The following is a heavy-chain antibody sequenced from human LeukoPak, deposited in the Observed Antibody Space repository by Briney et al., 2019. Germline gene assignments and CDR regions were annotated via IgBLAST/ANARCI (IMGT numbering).Heavy chain of an antibody. CDR3: VRESEYYFDHSASFDY. D-gene: IGHD3-22*01. J-gene: IGHJ4*02. CDR2: MSSDGNAI. Sequence: GGSLRLSCAASGFTFTAYLIHWVRQAPGKGLEWVAVMSSDGNAIFYADSVKGRFTISRDNSKNTLYLQMNSLRAEDTAVYYCVRESEYYFDHSASFDYWGQGTLVTVSS. V-gene: IGHV3-30-3*01. CDR1: GFTFTAYL.